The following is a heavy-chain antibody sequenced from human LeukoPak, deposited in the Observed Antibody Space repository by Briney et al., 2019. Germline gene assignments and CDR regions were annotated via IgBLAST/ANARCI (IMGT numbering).Heavy chain of an antibody. Sequence: ASVKVSCKASGFTFTDFYMYWVRQAPGQGLEWMGWINPDSGATNYAQEFEGRVTLTRDTSITTSYMELTRLRSDDTAVYYCARGTRGGAFAIWGQRTMVTVSS. J-gene: IGHJ3*02. CDR2: INPDSGAT. CDR1: GFTFTDFY. CDR3: ARGTRGGAFAI. V-gene: IGHV1-2*02.